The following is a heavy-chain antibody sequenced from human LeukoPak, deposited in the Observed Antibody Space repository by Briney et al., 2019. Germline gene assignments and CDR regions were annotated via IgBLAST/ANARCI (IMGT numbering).Heavy chain of an antibody. CDR1: GFTFSSYG. CDR2: IRYDGSNK. Sequence: PGGSLRLSCAASGFTFSSYGMHWVRQAPGKGLEWVAFIRYDGSNKYYADSVKGRFTISRDNSKNTLYLQMNSLRAEDTAVYYCAKITPPTARLPGYYYYYMDVWGKGTTVTISS. J-gene: IGHJ6*03. CDR3: AKITPPTARLPGYYYYYMDV. D-gene: IGHD2-21*02. V-gene: IGHV3-30*02.